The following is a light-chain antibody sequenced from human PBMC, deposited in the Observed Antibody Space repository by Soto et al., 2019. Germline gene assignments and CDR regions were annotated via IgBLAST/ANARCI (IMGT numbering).Light chain of an antibody. CDR3: QQRSNWPVT. V-gene: IGKV3-11*01. CDR1: QSVSSY. Sequence: EIVLTQSPATLSLSPGERATLSCRASQSVSSYLAWYQQQPGQAPRLLIYDASNRATGIPVRFSGSGSGTDFTLTISSLEPEDFAVYYCQQRSNWPVTFGPGTKVDIK. J-gene: IGKJ3*01. CDR2: DAS.